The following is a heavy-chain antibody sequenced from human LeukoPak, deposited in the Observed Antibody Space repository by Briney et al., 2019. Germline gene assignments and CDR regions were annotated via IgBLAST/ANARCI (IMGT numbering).Heavy chain of an antibody. J-gene: IGHJ3*02. CDR2: INTNTGNP. D-gene: IGHD3-22*01. CDR1: GYTFTSYA. Sequence: ASVKVSCKASGYTFTSYAMNWVRQAPGQGLEWMGWINTNTGNPTYAQGFTGRFVFSLDTSVSTAYLQISSLKAEDTAVYYCASHPRASYDREHAFDIWGQGTMVTVSS. V-gene: IGHV7-4-1*02. CDR3: ASHPRASYDREHAFDI.